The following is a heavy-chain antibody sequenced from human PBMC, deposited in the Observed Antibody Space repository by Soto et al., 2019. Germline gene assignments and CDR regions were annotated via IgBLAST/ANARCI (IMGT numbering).Heavy chain of an antibody. CDR2: ISSKTYNYAT. D-gene: IGHD5-18*01. J-gene: IGHJ5*02. CDR1: GFSFSNSA. V-gene: IGHV3-73*01. Sequence: PGGSLRLSCATSGFSFSNSAILWVRQASGQGLEWVGRISSKTYNYATAYAASVKGRFTISRDDSESTAYLQVNSLKTEDTAVYYCVKRIPLGDTAMVRNWFDPWGQGTLVTVSS. CDR3: VKRIPLGDTAMVRNWFDP.